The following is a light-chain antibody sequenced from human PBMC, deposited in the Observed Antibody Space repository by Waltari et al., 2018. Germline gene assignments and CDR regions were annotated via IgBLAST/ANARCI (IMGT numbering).Light chain of an antibody. CDR2: AVS. CDR3: SSYAGSSKGV. Sequence: SPLPHPASVSGAPGPPLTTSCTATRPHVGTYNLVAWYQQHPGKAPKLMIYAVSRRPSGVSDRFSGSKSGDMASLTISGLQPWDEAEYFCSSYAGSSKGVFGGGTKVTVL. J-gene: IGLJ2*01. V-gene: IGLV2-23*02. CDR1: RPHVGTYNL.